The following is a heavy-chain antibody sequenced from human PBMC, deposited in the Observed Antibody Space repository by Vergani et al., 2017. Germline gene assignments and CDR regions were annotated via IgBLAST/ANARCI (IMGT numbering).Heavy chain of an antibody. CDR2: ISLTGTT. CDR1: GGSINSELHY. J-gene: IGHJ5*02. CDR3: ASLVRNYFDEATYFRCPFDA. Sequence: QVQLQESGPGLVKSSQTLSLTCTVSGGSINSELHYWSWVRQPAGKGLEWIGRISLTGTTSYNPSLKSRLTMAIDTSKNQFALKLRSVTAADTAVYFCASLVRNYFDEATYFRCPFDALGQGILVTVSS. D-gene: IGHD3-22*01. V-gene: IGHV4-61*02.